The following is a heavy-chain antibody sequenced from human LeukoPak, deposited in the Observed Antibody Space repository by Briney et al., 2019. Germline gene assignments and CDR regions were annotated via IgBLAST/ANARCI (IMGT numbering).Heavy chain of an antibody. CDR3: ASLGYCSSTSCSTPWDY. V-gene: IGHV1-69*04. D-gene: IGHD2-2*01. Sequence: GSSVKVSCKASGGTFSSYAIRWVRQAPGQGLEWMGRIIPILGIANYAQKFQGRVTITADESTSTAYMELSSLRSEDTAVYYCASLGYCSSTSCSTPWDYWGQGTLVTVSS. CDR1: GGTFSSYA. CDR2: IIPILGIA. J-gene: IGHJ4*02.